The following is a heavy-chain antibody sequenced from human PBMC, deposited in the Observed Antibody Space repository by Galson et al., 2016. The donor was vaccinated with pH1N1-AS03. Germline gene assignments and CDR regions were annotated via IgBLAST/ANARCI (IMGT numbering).Heavy chain of an antibody. CDR1: GFTFSRSW. Sequence: SLRLSCAASGFTFSRSWMSWVRLAPGKGLEWVANINRDGSQKNYVDSVKGRFTISRDNAKSSLNLQMNSLSAEDTAIYYCAKDSSSNEQGYWGPGTLVTVSS. J-gene: IGHJ4*02. CDR3: AKDSSSNEQGY. CDR2: INRDGSQK. V-gene: IGHV3-7*01. D-gene: IGHD6-6*01.